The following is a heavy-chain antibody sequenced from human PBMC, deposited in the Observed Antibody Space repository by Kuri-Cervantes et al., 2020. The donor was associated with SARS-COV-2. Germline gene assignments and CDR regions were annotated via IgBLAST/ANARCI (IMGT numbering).Heavy chain of an antibody. J-gene: IGHJ3*02. V-gene: IGHV3-66*02. Sequence: GESLKISCAASGFTVSSNYMSWVRQAPGKGLGVVSVIYSGGSTYYADSVKGRFTISRDNSKNTLYLQMNSLRPEDTAVYYCAREGGSPGDAFDIWGQGTMVTVSS. CDR2: IYSGGST. CDR3: AREGGSPGDAFDI. D-gene: IGHD3-16*01. CDR1: GFTVSSNY.